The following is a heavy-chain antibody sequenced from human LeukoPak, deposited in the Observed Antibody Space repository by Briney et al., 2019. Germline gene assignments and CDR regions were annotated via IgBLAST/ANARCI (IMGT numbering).Heavy chain of an antibody. J-gene: IGHJ4*02. V-gene: IGHV3-21*01. Sequence: PGGSLRLSCAASGFTFSSYSMNWVRQAPGKGLEWVSSISSSSSYIYYADSVKGRFTISRDNANNSLYLQMNSLRAEDTAVYYCARVAEGVIGHFDYWGQGTLVTVSS. CDR1: GFTFSSYS. D-gene: IGHD2-21*01. CDR2: ISSSSSYI. CDR3: ARVAEGVIGHFDY.